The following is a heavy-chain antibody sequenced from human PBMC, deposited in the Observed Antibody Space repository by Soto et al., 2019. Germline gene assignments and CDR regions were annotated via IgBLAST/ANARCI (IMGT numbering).Heavy chain of an antibody. CDR3: ARFPLGLARRLRFFAWLQSYGMDV. V-gene: IGHV4-4*02. D-gene: IGHD3-3*01. CDR2: IYHSGST. Sequence: QVQLQESGPGLVKPSGTLSLTCAVSGGSISSSNWWSWVRQPPGKGLAWIGEIYHSGSTNYNPSLKIRVTISVDKSKNQFSLKLSSVTDADTAVYYCARFPLGLARRLRFFAWLQSYGMDVWGQGTTVTVSS. J-gene: IGHJ6*02. CDR1: GGSISSSNW.